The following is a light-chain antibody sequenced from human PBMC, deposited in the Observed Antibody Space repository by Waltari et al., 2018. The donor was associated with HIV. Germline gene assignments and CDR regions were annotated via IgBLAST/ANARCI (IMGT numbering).Light chain of an antibody. Sequence: QSVLTQPPSPSGTPGQRVTISCYARSSNIAHGTVYWYQQLTGAAPRLLSYKDTQRPSGFPDRFTGSKSGTSASLAISGLRSEDEADYYCVGWDSRLSGYVFGSGTKVTVL. CDR3: VGWDSRLSGYV. V-gene: IGLV1-47*01. CDR1: SSNIAHGT. J-gene: IGLJ1*01. CDR2: KDT.